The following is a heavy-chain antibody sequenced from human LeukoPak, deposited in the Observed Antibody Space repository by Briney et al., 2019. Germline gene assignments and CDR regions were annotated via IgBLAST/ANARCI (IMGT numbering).Heavy chain of an antibody. CDR2: IVVGSGNT. J-gene: IGHJ4*02. CDR1: GFTFTSSA. Sequence: SVKVSCKASGFTFTSSAMQWVRQARGQRLEWIGCIVVGSGNTNYAQKFQERVTITRDMSTSTAYMELSSLRSEDTAVYYCAAVNQADSSGYYYFDYWGQGTLVTVSS. V-gene: IGHV1-58*02. D-gene: IGHD3-22*01. CDR3: AAVNQADSSGYYYFDY.